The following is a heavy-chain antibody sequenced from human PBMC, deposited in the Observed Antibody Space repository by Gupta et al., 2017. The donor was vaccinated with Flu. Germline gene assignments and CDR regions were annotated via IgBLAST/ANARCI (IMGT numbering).Heavy chain of an antibody. D-gene: IGHD5-18*01. CDR1: GGTLSRYA. J-gene: IGHJ6*02. CDR3: GWGGGTWIRDDMDV. CDR2: IIPIFETA. Sequence: QVQLVQSGAEVKKLGSSVTVSCKASGGTLSRYAISWVRQAPGQGLEWMGGIIPIFETAKYAQKSQGGGTITGDEPTRKAYLERGRQRSEEPAVDYCGWGGGTWIRDDMDVWGQGTTVTVSS. V-gene: IGHV1-69*01.